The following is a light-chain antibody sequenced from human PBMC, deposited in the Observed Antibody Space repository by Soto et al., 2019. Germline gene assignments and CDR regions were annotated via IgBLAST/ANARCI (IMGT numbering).Light chain of an antibody. J-gene: IGKJ5*01. CDR2: DAS. CDR3: QQRSNWPPIT. CDR1: QSVGTN. Sequence: ERVMTQSPVTLSVSPGESVTLSCRASQSVGTNLAWYQQKPGQAPRLLIYDASNRATGIPARFSGSGSGTDFTLTISSLEPEDFAVYYCQQRSNWPPITFGQGTRLEIK. V-gene: IGKV3-11*01.